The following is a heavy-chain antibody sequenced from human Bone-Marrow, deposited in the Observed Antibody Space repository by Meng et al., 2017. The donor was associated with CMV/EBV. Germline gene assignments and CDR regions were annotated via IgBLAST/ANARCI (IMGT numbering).Heavy chain of an antibody. CDR1: GFTFSSYA. J-gene: IGHJ4*02. V-gene: IGHV3-30*04. D-gene: IGHD6-19*01. CDR2: ISYDGSNK. CDR3: AKADNPRIAVDHFDY. Sequence: GESLKISCAASGFTFSSYAMHWVRQAPGKGLEWVAVISYDGSNKYNADSVKGRFTISRDNAKNSLYLQMNSLRAEDMALYYCAKADNPRIAVDHFDYWGQGTLVTVSS.